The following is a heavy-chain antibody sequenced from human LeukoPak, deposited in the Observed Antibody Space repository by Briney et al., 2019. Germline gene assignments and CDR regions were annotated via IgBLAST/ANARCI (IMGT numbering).Heavy chain of an antibody. J-gene: IGHJ2*01. Sequence: GGSLRLSCAASGFTFSSYGMHWVRQAPGKGLEWVAVISYDGSNKYYADSVKGRFTTSRDNSKNTLYLQMNSLRAEDTAVYYCAKMNYGGDSVDWYSDLWGRGTLVTVSS. CDR3: AKMNYGGDSVDWYSDL. CDR1: GFTFSSYG. CDR2: ISYDGSNK. D-gene: IGHD4-23*01. V-gene: IGHV3-30*18.